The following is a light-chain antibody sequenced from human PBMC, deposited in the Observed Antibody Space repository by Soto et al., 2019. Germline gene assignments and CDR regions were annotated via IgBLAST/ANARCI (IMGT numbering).Light chain of an antibody. CDR2: KAS. CDR1: QSISTY. V-gene: IGKV1-5*03. CDR3: QQYNSYRWT. Sequence: DVQMTQAPCTLSASVVDRVTITCRASQSISTYLAWYQQKPGKAPKLLIYKASSLESGVPSRFSGSGSGTEFTLTISSLQPDDFATYYCQQYNSYRWTFGLGTKVDIK. J-gene: IGKJ1*01.